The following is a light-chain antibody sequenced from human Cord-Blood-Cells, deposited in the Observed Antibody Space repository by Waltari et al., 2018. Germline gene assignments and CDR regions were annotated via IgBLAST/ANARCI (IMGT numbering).Light chain of an antibody. V-gene: IGLV1-40*01. J-gene: IGLJ2*01. CDR3: QSYDSSLSGSV. CDR2: GNS. CDR1: SSNIGAGYD. Sequence: QSVLTQPPSVSGAPGQRVTISCTGSSSNIGAGYDVHWYQQLPGTAPKLLIYGNSQRPSGVPDRFSGSKSGTSASLAITGLQAEDEADYYGQSYDSSLSGSVFGGGTKLTVL.